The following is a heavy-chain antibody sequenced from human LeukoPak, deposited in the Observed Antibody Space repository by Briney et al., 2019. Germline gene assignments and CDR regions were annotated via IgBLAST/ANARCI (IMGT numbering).Heavy chain of an antibody. Sequence: PGGSLRLSCAASGFTFSTYAMHWVRQAPGKGLEYVSSITSNGDNTFYANSVKGRFTISRDNSKSTLYLQMGSLRAEDMAVYYCARDRSGSGDYWGQGTLVTVSS. CDR3: ARDRSGSGDY. CDR2: ITSNGDNT. V-gene: IGHV3-64*01. D-gene: IGHD2-15*01. J-gene: IGHJ4*02. CDR1: GFTFSTYA.